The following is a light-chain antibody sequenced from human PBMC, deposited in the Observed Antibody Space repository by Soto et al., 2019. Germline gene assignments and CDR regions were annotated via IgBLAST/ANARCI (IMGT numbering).Light chain of an antibody. CDR1: QTIASY. V-gene: IGKV1-39*01. CDR3: QQSYTTPFT. J-gene: IGKJ3*01. Sequence: DTQMTQSPPSLSASVGDRVAITCRASQTIASYLNWYQQKPGKAPKLLIRAASRLEGGAPSRFSGSGSGTEFTLTINSMKPEDFATYFCQQSYTTPFTFGPGTKVDI. CDR2: AAS.